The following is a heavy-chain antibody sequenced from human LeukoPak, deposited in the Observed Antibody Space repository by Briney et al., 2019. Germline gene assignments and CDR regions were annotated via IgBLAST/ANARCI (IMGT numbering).Heavy chain of an antibody. D-gene: IGHD4-23*01. V-gene: IGHV4-39*01. J-gene: IGHJ4*02. CDR3: ARSYGGYFDY. CDR1: GGSISSSSYY. Sequence: PSETLSLTCTVSGGSISSSSYYWGWIRQPPGKGLEWIGSIYYSGSTYYNPSLKSRVTISLDTSKNQFSLKLSSVTAADTAVYYCARSYGGYFDYWGQGTLVTVSS. CDR2: IYYSGST.